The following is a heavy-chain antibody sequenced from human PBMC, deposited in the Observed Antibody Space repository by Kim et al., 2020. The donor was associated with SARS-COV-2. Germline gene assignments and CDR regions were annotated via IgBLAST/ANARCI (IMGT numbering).Heavy chain of an antibody. Sequence: SETLSLTCTVSGGSVSSGSYYWSWIRQPPGKGLEWIGYIYHSGSTNYNPSLKSRVTISVDASKNQFSLRLTSVTAADTAVYYCARDSAHDGDFYFDYWG. J-gene: IGHJ4*01. D-gene: IGHD4-17*01. CDR2: IYHSGST. CDR3: ARDSAHDGDFYFDY. CDR1: GGSVSSGSYY. V-gene: IGHV4-61*01.